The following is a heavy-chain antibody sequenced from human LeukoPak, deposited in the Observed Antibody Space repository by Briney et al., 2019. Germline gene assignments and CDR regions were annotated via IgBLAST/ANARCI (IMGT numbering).Heavy chain of an antibody. V-gene: IGHV4-34*01. CDR1: GGSFSGYY. J-gene: IGHJ6*04. CDR2: INHSGST. Sequence: SETLSLACAVYGGSFSGYYWSWIRQPPGKGLEWLGEINHSGSTNYNPSLKSRVTISVDTSKNQFSLKLSSVTAADTAVYYCARVVFYGSGSYYNVLGMDGWGKGTTVTVSS. CDR3: ARVVFYGSGSYYNVLGMDG. D-gene: IGHD3-10*01.